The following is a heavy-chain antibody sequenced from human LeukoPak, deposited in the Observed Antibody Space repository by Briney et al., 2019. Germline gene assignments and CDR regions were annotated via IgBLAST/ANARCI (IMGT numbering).Heavy chain of an antibody. J-gene: IGHJ4*02. CDR1: GGSITSFH. D-gene: IGHD4-17*01. CDR3: ARDTVTTTSFDY. V-gene: IGHV4-59*01. CDR2: IYYSGHT. Sequence: SETLSLTCTVSGGSITSFHWSWIRQPPGKGLEWIGYIYYSGHTNYNPSLKGRVSMSVDTSKNQFSLKLSSVTAADTAVYYCARDTVTTTSFDYWGQGTLVTVSS.